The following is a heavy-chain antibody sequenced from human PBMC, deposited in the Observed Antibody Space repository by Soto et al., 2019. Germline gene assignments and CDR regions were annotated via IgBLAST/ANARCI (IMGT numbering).Heavy chain of an antibody. CDR2: ISAYNGNT. J-gene: IGHJ5*02. CDR1: GYTFTSYG. D-gene: IGHD3-3*01. V-gene: IGHV1-18*01. Sequence: ASVKVSCKASGYTFTSYGISWVRQAPGQGLEWMGWISAYNGNTNYAQKLQGRVTMTTDTSASTAYMELRSLRSDDTAVYYCARLRFLEWLLFDVRQQNWFEPWGQGTLVTVSS. CDR3: ARLRFLEWLLFDVRQQNWFEP.